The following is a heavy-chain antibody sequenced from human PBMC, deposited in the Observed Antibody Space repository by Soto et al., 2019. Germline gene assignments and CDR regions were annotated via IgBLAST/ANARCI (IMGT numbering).Heavy chain of an antibody. CDR2: ISRSEGS. Sequence: QVQLQESGPGLVKPSGTLSLSCAVSGGSITNTKWWPWVRQAQGKGLEWIGEISRSEGSTYNPSLRGGVAMSLETSNNQFSLRLSSVTAADTAVYCATQTISYTWDVWGQGTTVTVS. CDR1: GGSITNTKW. D-gene: IGHD1-1*01. J-gene: IGHJ6*02. CDR3: TQTISYTWDV. V-gene: IGHV4-4*02.